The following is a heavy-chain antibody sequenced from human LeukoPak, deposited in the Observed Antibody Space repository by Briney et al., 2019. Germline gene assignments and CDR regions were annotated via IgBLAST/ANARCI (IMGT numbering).Heavy chain of an antibody. CDR1: GASISRYY. V-gene: IGHV4-4*07. J-gene: IGHJ6*03. D-gene: IGHD3-16*01. CDR2: VHISGST. Sequence: SETLFLTCTVSGASISRYYWNWIRQPAGKGLEWIGRVHISGSTNQNPSLKSRVTMSVDTSKNQFSLNLNSVTAADTAVYYCARALVMDVWGKGTTVTVSS. CDR3: ARALVMDV.